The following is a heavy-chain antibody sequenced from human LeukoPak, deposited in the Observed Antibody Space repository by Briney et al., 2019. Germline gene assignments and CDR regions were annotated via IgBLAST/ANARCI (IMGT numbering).Heavy chain of an antibody. V-gene: IGHV4-34*01. CDR2: INHSGST. CDR1: GGSFSGYY. J-gene: IGHJ4*02. D-gene: IGHD3-10*01. CDR3: ARGRRGGY. Sequence: SETLSLTCAVYGGSFSGYYWSWIRQPPGKGLEWIGEINHSGSTNYNPSLKSRVTISVDTSKNQFSLKLSSVTAADTAVYYCARGRRGGYWGQGTLVTVSS.